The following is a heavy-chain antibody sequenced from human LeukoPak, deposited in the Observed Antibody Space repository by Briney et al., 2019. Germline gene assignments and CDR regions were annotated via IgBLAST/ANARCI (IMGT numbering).Heavy chain of an antibody. CDR3: ARVPQYSGSYGQGS. Sequence: GGSLRLSCAASGFTFSSYAMSWVRQAPGKGLEWVSAISGSGGSTYYADSVKGRFTISRDNSKNSLYLQMNSLRAEDTAVYYCARVPQYSGSYGQGSWGQGTLVTVSS. V-gene: IGHV3-23*01. D-gene: IGHD1-26*01. CDR1: GFTFSSYA. CDR2: ISGSGGST. J-gene: IGHJ4*02.